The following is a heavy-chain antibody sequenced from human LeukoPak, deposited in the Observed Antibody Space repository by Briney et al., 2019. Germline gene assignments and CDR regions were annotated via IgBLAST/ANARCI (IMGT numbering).Heavy chain of an antibody. CDR2: IVVGSGNT. J-gene: IGHJ4*02. CDR3: AACYRGGGDCYYSNVFDY. CDR1: GFTFTSSA. V-gene: IGHV1-58*01. D-gene: IGHD2-21*02. Sequence: ASVKVSCKASGFTFTSSAVQWVRQARGQLLEWIGWIVVGSGNTNYAQKFQERVTITRDMSTSTAYMELSSLRSEDTAVYYCAACYRGGGDCYYSNVFDYWGQGTLVTVSS.